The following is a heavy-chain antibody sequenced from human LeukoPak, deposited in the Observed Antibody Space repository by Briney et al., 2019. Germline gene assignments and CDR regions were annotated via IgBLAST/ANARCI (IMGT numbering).Heavy chain of an antibody. Sequence: ASVKVSCKASGYTFTRYAVNWLRQAPGQGLEWMGWINTNTGNPTYAQGFTGRFVFSLDTSVSTAYLQISSLKAEDTAVYYCARDLSALIAAARYYYYMDVWGKGTTVTVSS. D-gene: IGHD6-13*01. V-gene: IGHV7-4-1*02. J-gene: IGHJ6*03. CDR1: GYTFTRYA. CDR3: ARDLSALIAAARYYYYMDV. CDR2: INTNTGNP.